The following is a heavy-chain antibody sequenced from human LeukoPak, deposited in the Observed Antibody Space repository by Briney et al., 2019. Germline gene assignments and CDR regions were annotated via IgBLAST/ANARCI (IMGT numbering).Heavy chain of an antibody. CDR3: AKDREGSLDY. CDR2: IWYDGSNK. J-gene: IGHJ4*02. D-gene: IGHD1-26*01. V-gene: IGHV3-33*06. Sequence: GGSLRPSCAASGFTFSSYGMQWVRQAPGKGMEWLAVIWYDGSNKYYADSVTGRFTISRDSYKNTLYLQMKSLRPEETAVYYCAKDREGSLDYWGQGTPVTVSS. CDR1: GFTFSSYG.